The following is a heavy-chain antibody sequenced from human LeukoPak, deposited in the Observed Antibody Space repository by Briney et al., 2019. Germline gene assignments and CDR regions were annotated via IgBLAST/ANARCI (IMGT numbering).Heavy chain of an antibody. V-gene: IGHV3-21*01. CDR3: ARGMGDYYYYYMDV. Sequence: GGSLRLSCAASGFTFSSYSINWVRQAPGKGLEWVSSISSRSSYIYYADSVKGRFTISRDNAKNSLYLQMNSLRAEDTAVYYCARGMGDYYYYYMDVWGKGTTVTVSS. CDR2: ISSRSSYI. J-gene: IGHJ6*03. D-gene: IGHD3-16*01. CDR1: GFTFSSYS.